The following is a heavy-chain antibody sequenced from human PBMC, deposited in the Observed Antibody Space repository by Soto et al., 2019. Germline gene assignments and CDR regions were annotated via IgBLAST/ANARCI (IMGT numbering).Heavy chain of an antibody. D-gene: IGHD5-12*01. Sequence: QVQLVQSGAEVKKPGASVKVSCKASGYPFTSYGINWLRQAPGQGLEWMGWISANNGNTHYAQKLQGRVTMTTDTSTSTAYMELRSLRSDVTAVYYCARVQSGYDVAYWGQGTLVTVSS. CDR1: GYPFTSYG. CDR2: ISANNGNT. J-gene: IGHJ4*02. CDR3: ARVQSGYDVAY. V-gene: IGHV1-18*01.